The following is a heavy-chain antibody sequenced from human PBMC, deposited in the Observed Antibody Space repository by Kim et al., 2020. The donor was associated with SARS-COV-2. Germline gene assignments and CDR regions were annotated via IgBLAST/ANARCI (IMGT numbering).Heavy chain of an antibody. CDR3: ARLKTVAGFKY. D-gene: IGHD6-19*01. J-gene: IGHJ4*02. V-gene: IGHV1-69*01. CDR2: TT. Sequence: TTNYAPKFQGRGLISADESSSTIYMDLSSLKFDDTAVYYCARLKTVAGFKYWGQGTLVTVSS.